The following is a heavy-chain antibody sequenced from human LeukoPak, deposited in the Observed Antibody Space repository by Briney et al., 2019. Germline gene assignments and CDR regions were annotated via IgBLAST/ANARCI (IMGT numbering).Heavy chain of an antibody. D-gene: IGHD3-22*01. CDR1: GGTFSSYA. CDR3: AMGGGYYDSSGYIDY. CDR2: IIPIFGTA. J-gene: IGHJ4*02. Sequence: SVRVSCKASGGTFSSYAISWVRQAPGQGLEWMGGIIPIFGTANYAQKFQGRVTITADESTSTAYMELSSLRSEDTAVYYCAMGGGYYDSSGYIDYWGQGTLVTVSS. V-gene: IGHV1-69*13.